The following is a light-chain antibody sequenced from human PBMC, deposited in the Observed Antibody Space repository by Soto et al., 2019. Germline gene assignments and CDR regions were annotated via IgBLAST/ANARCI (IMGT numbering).Light chain of an antibody. J-gene: IGKJ4*01. Sequence: IQLTQSPSSLSASAGDRVTIACRASESISNYLSWYQLKPGEAPKVLIYSASTLRDGVPSRFIGTGSGTEFTLSISSFQPEDVATYFCQQTFSNLLSFGGGTKVEIK. CDR2: SAS. CDR3: QQTFSNLLS. V-gene: IGKV1-39*01. CDR1: ESISNY.